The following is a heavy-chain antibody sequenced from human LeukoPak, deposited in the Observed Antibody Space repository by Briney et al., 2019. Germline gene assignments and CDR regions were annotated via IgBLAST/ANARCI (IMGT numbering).Heavy chain of an antibody. CDR2: IIPILGIA. Sequence: ASVKVSCKASGGAFSSYAISWVRQAPGQGLEWMGRIIPILGIANYAQKFQGRVTITADNSTSTAYMELSSLRSEDTAVYYCARGSSGYPDDYWGQGTLVTVSS. J-gene: IGHJ4*02. CDR3: ARGSSGYPDDY. V-gene: IGHV1-69*04. CDR1: GGAFSSYA. D-gene: IGHD3-22*01.